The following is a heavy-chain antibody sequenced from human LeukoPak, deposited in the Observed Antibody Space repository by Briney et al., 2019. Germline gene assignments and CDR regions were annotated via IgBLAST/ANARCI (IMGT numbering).Heavy chain of an antibody. Sequence: GSLRLSCAASGFTFSSYWMNWARQPPGKGLEWIGEIYHSGSTNYNPSLKSRVTISVDKSKNQFSLKLSSVTAADTAVYYCARRGIRGITIFGIPDQYWFDPWGQGTLVTVSS. CDR1: GFTFSSYW. CDR2: IYHSGST. D-gene: IGHD3-3*01. CDR3: ARRGIRGITIFGIPDQYWFDP. V-gene: IGHV4-4*02. J-gene: IGHJ5*02.